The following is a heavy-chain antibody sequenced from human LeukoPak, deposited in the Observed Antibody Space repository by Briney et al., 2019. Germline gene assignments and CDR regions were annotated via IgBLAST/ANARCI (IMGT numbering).Heavy chain of an antibody. CDR1: GGTVSSYA. J-gene: IGHJ3*02. V-gene: IGHV1-69*13. CDR2: IIPIFGTA. Sequence: ASVKVSCKASGGTVSSYAISWVRQAPGQGLEWMGGIIPIFGTANYAQKFQGRVTITADESTSTAYMELSSLRSEDTAVYYCARGNMVRGVIAPEYAFDIWGQGTMVTVSS. D-gene: IGHD3-10*01. CDR3: ARGNMVRGVIAPEYAFDI.